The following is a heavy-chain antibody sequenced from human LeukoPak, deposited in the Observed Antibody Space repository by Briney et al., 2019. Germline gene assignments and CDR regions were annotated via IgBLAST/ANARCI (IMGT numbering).Heavy chain of an antibody. CDR2: IIPIFGTT. CDR3: TIIAARPYYYYYMDV. Sequence: ASVKVSCKASGGTFSSYAISWVRQAPGQGLEWMGGIIPIFGTTNYAQKFQDRVTITADKSTSTAYMELSSLRSEDTAVYYCTIIAARPYYYYYMDVWGKGTTVTVSS. V-gene: IGHV1-69*06. CDR1: GGTFSSYA. J-gene: IGHJ6*03. D-gene: IGHD6-6*01.